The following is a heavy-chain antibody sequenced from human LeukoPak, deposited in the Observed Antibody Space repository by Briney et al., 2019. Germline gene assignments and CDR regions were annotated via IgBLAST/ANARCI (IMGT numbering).Heavy chain of an antibody. J-gene: IGHJ4*02. CDR2: ISGSGGST. CDR1: GFTFSSYA. Sequence: GESLKISCAASGFTFSSYAMSWVRQAPGKGLEWVSAISGSGGSTYYADSVEGRFTISRDNSKNTLYLQMNSLRAEDTAVYYCAKSVGQQLLLFDYWGQGTLVTVSS. CDR3: AKSVGQQLLLFDY. V-gene: IGHV3-23*01. D-gene: IGHD6-13*01.